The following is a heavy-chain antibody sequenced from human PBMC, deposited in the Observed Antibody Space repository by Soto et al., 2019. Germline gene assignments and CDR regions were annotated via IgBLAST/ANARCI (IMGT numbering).Heavy chain of an antibody. J-gene: IGHJ4*02. V-gene: IGHV2-5*02. CDR1: GFSLSTSGVG. D-gene: IGHD6-13*01. CDR2: IYWDDDK. CDR3: AHRRDSSSWFDWGGYFDY. Sequence: QITLKESGPTLVKPTQTLTLTCTFSGFSLSTSGVGVGWIRQPPGKALEWLALIYWDDDKRYSPSLKSRLTITKHTSKNQVVLTMTNMDPVDTATYYCAHRRDSSSWFDWGGYFDYCFQGTLVTVSS.